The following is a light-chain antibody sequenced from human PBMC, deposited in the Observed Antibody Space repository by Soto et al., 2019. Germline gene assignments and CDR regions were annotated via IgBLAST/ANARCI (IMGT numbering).Light chain of an antibody. CDR3: QQYNNWPPP. Sequence: EIVMTQSPATLSVSPGERATLSCRASQSVTSNLAWYQQKPGQAPRLLIYGASTRATGIPARFSGSGSGPEFTLTISSLQSEDFAVYYCQQYNNWPPPCGQGTRLEIK. CDR2: GAS. J-gene: IGKJ5*01. V-gene: IGKV3-15*01. CDR1: QSVTSN.